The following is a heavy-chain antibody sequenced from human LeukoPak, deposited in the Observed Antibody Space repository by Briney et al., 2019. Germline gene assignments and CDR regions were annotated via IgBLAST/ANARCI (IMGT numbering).Heavy chain of an antibody. Sequence: GGSLRLSCAASGFTVSSNYMSWVRQAPGKGLEWVSVIYSGGSTYYADSVKGRFTISRDNSKNTLYPQMNSLRAEDTAVYYCAREDDYGDPGFYIWGQGTMVTVSS. CDR2: IYSGGST. D-gene: IGHD4-17*01. V-gene: IGHV3-53*01. CDR3: AREDDYGDPGFYI. CDR1: GFTVSSNY. J-gene: IGHJ3*02.